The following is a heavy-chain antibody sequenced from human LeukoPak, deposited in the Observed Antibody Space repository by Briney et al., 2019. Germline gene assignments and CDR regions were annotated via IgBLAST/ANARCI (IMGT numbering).Heavy chain of an antibody. V-gene: IGHV4-34*01. D-gene: IGHD1-26*01. Sequence: SETLSLTCAVYGGSFSGYYWSWIRQPPGKGLEWIGEINHSGSTNYNPSLKSRVTISVDTSRNQFSLKLRSVTAADTAVYYCARHVNSNGSPSDYWGQGTLVTVSS. J-gene: IGHJ4*02. CDR3: ARHVNSNGSPSDY. CDR1: GGSFSGYY. CDR2: INHSGST.